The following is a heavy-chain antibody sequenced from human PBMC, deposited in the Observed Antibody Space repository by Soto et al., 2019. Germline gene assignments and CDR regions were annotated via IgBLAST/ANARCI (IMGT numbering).Heavy chain of an antibody. V-gene: IGHV1-69*12. CDR3: ARDLGGRGYSGYDHNWCDP. D-gene: IGHD5-12*01. J-gene: IGHJ5*02. Sequence: QVQLVQSGAEVKKPGSSVKVSCKASGGTFSSYAISWVRQAPGQGLEWMGGIIPIFGTANYAQKFQGRVTITADESTSTAYMELSSLRSEDTAVYYCARDLGGRGYSGYDHNWCDPWGQGTLVTVSS. CDR1: GGTFSSYA. CDR2: IIPIFGTA.